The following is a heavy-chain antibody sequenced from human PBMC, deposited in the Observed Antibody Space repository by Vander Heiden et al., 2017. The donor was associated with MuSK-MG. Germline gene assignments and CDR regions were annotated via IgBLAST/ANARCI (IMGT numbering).Heavy chain of an antibody. CDR2: MKSKTDGGKT. V-gene: IGHV3-15*01. Sequence: EVQLVESGGGLVKPGGSLRLSCASSGFTFSNAWMSWVRQAPGKGLEWVGRMKSKTDGGKTDDAAPVKGRFTISRDDSKNTLYLQMNSLKTEDTAVYYCTTDLWFGELYAFDYWGQGTLVTVSS. CDR1: GFTFSNAW. CDR3: TTDLWFGELYAFDY. D-gene: IGHD3-10*01. J-gene: IGHJ4*02.